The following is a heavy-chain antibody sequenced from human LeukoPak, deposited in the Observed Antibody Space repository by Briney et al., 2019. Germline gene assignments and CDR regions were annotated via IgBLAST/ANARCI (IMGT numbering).Heavy chain of an antibody. Sequence: PSETLSLTCTVSGGSISSYYWSWIRQPPGKGLEWIGYIYYSGSTNYNPSLKSRVTISVDTSKNQFSLKLSSVTAADTAVYYCARGGRGWYGAFDIWGQGTMVTVSS. J-gene: IGHJ3*02. CDR3: ARGGRGWYGAFDI. CDR1: GGSISSYY. D-gene: IGHD6-19*01. CDR2: IYYSGST. V-gene: IGHV4-59*08.